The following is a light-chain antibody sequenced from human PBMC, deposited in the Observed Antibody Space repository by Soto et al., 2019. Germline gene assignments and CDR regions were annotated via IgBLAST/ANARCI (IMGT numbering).Light chain of an antibody. CDR2: GAS. CDR3: QHYGSSPPFT. J-gene: IGKJ2*01. Sequence: EVVLTQSPGTLSLSPGERATLSCRASQTVSSSYLAWYQQKPGQAPRLLIYGASSRATGIPDRFSGSGSGTDLTFTISRLEPEAFAVFYCQHYGSSPPFTFGQGTKLEI. V-gene: IGKV3-20*01. CDR1: QTVSSSY.